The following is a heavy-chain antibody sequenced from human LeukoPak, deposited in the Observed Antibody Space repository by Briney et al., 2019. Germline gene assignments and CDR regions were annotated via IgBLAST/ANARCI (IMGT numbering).Heavy chain of an antibody. CDR1: GFTFSSHA. V-gene: IGHV3-23*01. CDR3: AKGYYYGSGSYSTFDY. Sequence: GGSLRLSCAASGFTFSSHALSWLRQAPGKGLEWVSTISGSGGSTYYADSVKGRFTISRDNSKNTLYVQMSSLRADDTAVYYCAKGYYYGSGSYSTFDYWGQGTLVTVSS. J-gene: IGHJ4*02. CDR2: ISGSGGST. D-gene: IGHD3-10*01.